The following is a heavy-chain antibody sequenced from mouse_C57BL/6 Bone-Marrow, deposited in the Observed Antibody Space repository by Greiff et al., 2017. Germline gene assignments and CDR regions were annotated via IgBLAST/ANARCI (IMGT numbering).Heavy chain of an antibody. J-gene: IGHJ3*01. V-gene: IGHV14-1*01. CDR1: GFNIKDYY. Sequence: EVQLQQSGAELVRPGASVKLSCTASGFNIKDYYMHWVKQRPEQGLEWIGRIDPEDGDTEYDPKFQGKATMTADTSSNTAYLQLSSLTSEDTAVYYCARGLHGWFAYWGRGTLVTVSA. D-gene: IGHD2-4*01. CDR2: IDPEDGDT. CDR3: ARGLHGWFAY.